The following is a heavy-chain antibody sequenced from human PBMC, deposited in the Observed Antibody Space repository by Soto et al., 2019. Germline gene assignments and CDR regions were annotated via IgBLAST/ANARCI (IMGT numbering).Heavy chain of an antibody. CDR1: GFTFSSYS. V-gene: IGHV3-21*01. J-gene: IGHJ4*02. CDR3: ARYHYDFWSGYYKPEYYFDY. D-gene: IGHD3-3*01. Sequence: GGSLRLSCAASGFTFSSYSMNWVRQAPGKGLEWVSSISSSSSYIYYADSVKGRFTVSRDNAKNSLYLQMNSLRAEDTAVYYCARYHYDFWSGYYKPEYYFDYWGQGTLVTVS. CDR2: ISSSSSYI.